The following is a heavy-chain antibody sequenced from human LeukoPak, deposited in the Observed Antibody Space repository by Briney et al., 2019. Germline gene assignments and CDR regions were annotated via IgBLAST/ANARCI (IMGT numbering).Heavy chain of an antibody. V-gene: IGHV4-59*01. CDR1: GGSISSYY. Sequence: SETLSLTCTVSGGSISSYYWSWIRQPPGKGLEWIGYIYYSGSTNYNPSLKSRVTISVDTSKNQFSLKLSSVTAADTAVYYCARSPDYDFWSGYSYYYYYYMDVWGKGTTVTVSS. D-gene: IGHD3-3*01. J-gene: IGHJ6*03. CDR2: IYYSGST. CDR3: ARSPDYDFWSGYSYYYYYYMDV.